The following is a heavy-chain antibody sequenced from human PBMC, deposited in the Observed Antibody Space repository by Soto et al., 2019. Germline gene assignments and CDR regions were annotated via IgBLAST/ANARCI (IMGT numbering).Heavy chain of an antibody. V-gene: IGHV1-69*01. CDR1: GGTFSSYA. J-gene: IGHJ6*02. CDR3: ARSQGSSTSLEIYYYYYYGMDV. Sequence: QVQLVQSGAEVKKPGSSVKVSCKASGGTFSSYAIRWVRQAPGQGLEWMGGIIPISGTANYAQKFQGRVTITADESTSTAYMELSSLRSEDTAVYYCARSQGSSTSLEIYYYYYYGMDVWGQGTTVTFSS. CDR2: IIPISGTA. D-gene: IGHD2-2*01.